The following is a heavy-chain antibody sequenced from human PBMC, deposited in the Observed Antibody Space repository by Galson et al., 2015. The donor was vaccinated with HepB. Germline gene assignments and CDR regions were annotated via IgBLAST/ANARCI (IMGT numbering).Heavy chain of an antibody. Sequence: QSGAEVKKPGASVKVSCKASGYRFTGFFMHWVRQAPGQGLEWMGRINPNNGVTNYAQKFQGRITMTRDTSISTAYMELRRLTSDDTAMYYCATLPWGEATPGSFSDYWGQGTLVTVSS. CDR2: INPNNGVT. D-gene: IGHD3-16*01. V-gene: IGHV1-2*06. CDR3: ATLPWGEATPGSFSDY. J-gene: IGHJ4*02. CDR1: GYRFTGFF.